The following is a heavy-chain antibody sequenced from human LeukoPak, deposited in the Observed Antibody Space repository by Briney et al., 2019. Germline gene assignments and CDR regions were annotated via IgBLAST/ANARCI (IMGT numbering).Heavy chain of an antibody. Sequence: ASVKVSCKASGYTFTGYYMHWVRQAPGQGLEWMGGINPNSGGTDYPQKFQGRLTMTRDTSINTAYMELSRLRSDDTAVYYCARVKKQGWVYYFDYWGQGTLVTVSS. CDR2: INPNSGGT. V-gene: IGHV1-2*02. CDR3: ARVKKQGWVYYFDY. CDR1: GYTFTGYY. J-gene: IGHJ4*02. D-gene: IGHD3-16*01.